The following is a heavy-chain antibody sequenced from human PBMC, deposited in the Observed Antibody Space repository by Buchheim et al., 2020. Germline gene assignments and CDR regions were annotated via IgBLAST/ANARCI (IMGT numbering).Heavy chain of an antibody. J-gene: IGHJ4*02. CDR3: AKEWGYYYDSGNSYFFDC. D-gene: IGHD3-10*01. V-gene: IGHV3-23*01. CDR2: ISSNGGTT. CDR1: RFTFSSRA. Sequence: EVQLLESGGGLVQPGGSLRLSCAASRFTFSSRAMNWVRQAPGKGLEWVSAISSNGGTTFYADSVKGRFTVSRDNSKNTLYLQMNSLRAEDTALYYCAKEWGYYYDSGNSYFFDCWGQGTL.